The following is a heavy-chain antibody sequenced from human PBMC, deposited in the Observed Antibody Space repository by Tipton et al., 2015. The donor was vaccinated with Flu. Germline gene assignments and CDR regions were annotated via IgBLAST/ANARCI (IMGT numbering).Heavy chain of an antibody. Sequence: LRLSCTVSGGSISSSSYYWGWIRQPPGKGLEWIGSNYYSRNTYYNTSLKSRVTISVDTAKNQFSLKMSSVTAADTAVYYCARDGFITMIVVVTPGAFDIWGQGTMVTVSS. CDR3: ARDGFITMIVVVTPGAFDI. V-gene: IGHV4-39*07. CDR1: GGSISSSSYY. D-gene: IGHD3-22*01. J-gene: IGHJ3*02. CDR2: NYYSRNT.